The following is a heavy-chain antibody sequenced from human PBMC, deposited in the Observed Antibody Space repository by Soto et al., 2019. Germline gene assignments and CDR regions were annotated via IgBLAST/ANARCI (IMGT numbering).Heavy chain of an antibody. CDR1: GFTFSSYG. J-gene: IGHJ5*02. Sequence: PGGSLRLSCAASGFTFSSYGMHWVRQAPGKGLVWVSRINTDGSTTTYADSVKGRFTISRDKAKNTLYLQMNSLRAEDTALYYCARDIGTMIVAYNWFDPWGQGTLVTVSS. D-gene: IGHD3-22*01. CDR2: INTDGSTT. V-gene: IGHV3-74*01. CDR3: ARDIGTMIVAYNWFDP.